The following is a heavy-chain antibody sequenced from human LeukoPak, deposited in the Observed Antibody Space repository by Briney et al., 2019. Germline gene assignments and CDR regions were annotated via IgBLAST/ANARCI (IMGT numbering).Heavy chain of an antibody. CDR2: IYSGGTT. CDR1: GFTVGGNY. Sequence: GGSLRLSCVLPGFTVGGNYMSWVRQAPGRGLEWVSTIYSGGTTYYADAVKGRFIISRDNSKNTLFLQMNSLRAEDTAIYYCARDAGYCSDGVCYRTRFDSWGQGALVTVSS. V-gene: IGHV3-66*01. CDR3: ARDAGYCSDGVCYRTRFDS. J-gene: IGHJ4*02. D-gene: IGHD2-15*01.